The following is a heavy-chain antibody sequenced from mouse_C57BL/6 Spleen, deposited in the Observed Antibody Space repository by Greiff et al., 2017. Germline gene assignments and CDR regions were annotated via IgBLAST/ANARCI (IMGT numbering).Heavy chain of an antibody. CDR1: GYTFTSYG. CDR3: EGRAVITTVEALYCDY. J-gene: IGHJ2*01. Sequence: QVQLKESGAELARPGASVKLSCKASGYTFTSYGISWVKQRTGQGLEWSGEIYPRSGNTYYNEKFQGKATLTADKSSSTAYMELRSLTSEDSAVYFCEGRAVITTVEALYCDYWGQGTTLTVSS. V-gene: IGHV1-81*01. CDR2: IYPRSGNT. D-gene: IGHD1-1*01.